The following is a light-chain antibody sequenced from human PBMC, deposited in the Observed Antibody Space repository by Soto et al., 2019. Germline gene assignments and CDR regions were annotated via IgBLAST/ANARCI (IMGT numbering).Light chain of an antibody. J-gene: IGKJ4*01. CDR1: QDISNW. Sequence: DIQMTQSPSSVSASVGDRVFITCRASQDISNWLAWYQQKPGKAPKLLIYAATTLQSGVPSRFSGSGSGTDFILTITSLQPEDFATYYCQQATSFPLTFGGGTKVEI. V-gene: IGKV1-12*01. CDR2: AAT. CDR3: QQATSFPLT.